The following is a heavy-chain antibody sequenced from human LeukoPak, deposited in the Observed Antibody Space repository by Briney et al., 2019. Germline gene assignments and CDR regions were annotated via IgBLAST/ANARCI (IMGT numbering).Heavy chain of an antibody. CDR1: GFTFSSYW. D-gene: IGHD6-19*01. V-gene: IGHV3-20*04. J-gene: IGHJ3*02. Sequence: GGSLRLSCAASGFTFSSYWMHWVRQAPGKGLVWVSGINWNGGSTHYADSVKGRFTISRDNAKNSLYLQMNSLRAEDTALYYCAREMYSSGWLNAFGIWGQGTLVTVSS. CDR2: INWNGGST. CDR3: AREMYSSGWLNAFGI.